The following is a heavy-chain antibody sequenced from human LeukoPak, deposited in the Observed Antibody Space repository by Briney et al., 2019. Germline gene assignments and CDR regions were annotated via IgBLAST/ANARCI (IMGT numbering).Heavy chain of an antibody. D-gene: IGHD2-8*01. CDR1: GYSISSGYY. CDR3: ARDGVRGVYFDY. V-gene: IGHV4-38-2*02. Sequence: PSETLSLTCTVSGYSISSGYYWGWIRQPPGKGLEWIGSIYHSGSTNYNPSLKSRVTISVDTSKNQFSLKLSSVTAADTAVYYCARDGVRGVYFDYWGQGTLVTVSS. J-gene: IGHJ4*02. CDR2: IYHSGST.